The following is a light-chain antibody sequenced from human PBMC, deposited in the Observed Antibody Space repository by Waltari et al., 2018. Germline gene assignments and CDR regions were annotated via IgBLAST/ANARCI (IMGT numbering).Light chain of an antibody. V-gene: IGLV7-46*01. CDR3: SVSHNGGII. Sequence: QAVVTQEPSLTVFPGGTVTLTCGLNTGAVTTDHYPDWTQKKPGQAPRTLIFDANNRQSWTPVRFSGSLLGGKAVLTLAGAHPDDEADYYCSVSHNGGIIFGGGTKLTVL. CDR2: DAN. CDR1: TGAVTTDHY. J-gene: IGLJ2*01.